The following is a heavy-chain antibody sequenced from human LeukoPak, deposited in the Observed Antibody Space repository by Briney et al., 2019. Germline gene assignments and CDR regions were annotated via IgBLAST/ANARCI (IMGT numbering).Heavy chain of an antibody. CDR3: ARGAARSPYFDY. CDR2: IWYDGSNK. V-gene: IGHV3-33*01. Sequence: GGSLRLSCAASGFTFSSYGMHWVRQAPGKGLEWVAVIWYDGSNKYYADSVKGRFTISRDNSKNTLYLQMNSLRAEDTAVYYCARGAARSPYFDYWGQGTLVTVSS. J-gene: IGHJ4*02. CDR1: GFTFSSYG. D-gene: IGHD6-6*01.